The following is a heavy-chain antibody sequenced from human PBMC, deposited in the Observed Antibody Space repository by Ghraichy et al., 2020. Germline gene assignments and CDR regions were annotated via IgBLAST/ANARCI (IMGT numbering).Heavy chain of an antibody. CDR1: GYTLTELS. CDR2: FDPEDGET. Sequence: ASVKVSCKVSGYTLTELSMHWVRQAPGKGLEWMGGFDPEDGETIYAQKFQGRVTMTEDTSTDTAYMELSSLRSEDTAVYYCASNMVIAIQSAFDIWGQGTMVTVSS. J-gene: IGHJ3*02. V-gene: IGHV1-24*01. CDR3: ASNMVIAIQSAFDI. D-gene: IGHD2-21*01.